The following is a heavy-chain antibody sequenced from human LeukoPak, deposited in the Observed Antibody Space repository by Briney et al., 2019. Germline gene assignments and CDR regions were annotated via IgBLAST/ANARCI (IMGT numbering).Heavy chain of an antibody. Sequence: PGGSLRLSCAASGFTFSSYAMSWVRQAPGKGLEWVSAISGSGGSTYYADSVKGRFTISRDKSKNTVYLQMNSLRAEDTAVYYCAKGFGYYYGSSGYHPFDFWGQGTLVTVSS. V-gene: IGHV3-23*01. CDR3: AKGFGYYYGSSGYHPFDF. CDR1: GFTFSSYA. CDR2: ISGSGGST. J-gene: IGHJ4*02. D-gene: IGHD3-22*01.